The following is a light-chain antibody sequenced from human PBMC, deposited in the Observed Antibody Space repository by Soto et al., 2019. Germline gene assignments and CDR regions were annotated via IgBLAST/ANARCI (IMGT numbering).Light chain of an antibody. CDR1: SSNIGANS. V-gene: IGLV1-44*01. Sequence: QSVVTQPPSASGTPGQRVTLSCSGSSSNIGANSVSWYQQFPGTAPKLLIYSNNRWPSGVPDRFSGSKSGTSASLAISGLQSDDEAYYYCVTCDDGLKGPVFGGGTNLTVL. CDR2: SNN. J-gene: IGLJ3*02. CDR3: VTCDDGLKGPV.